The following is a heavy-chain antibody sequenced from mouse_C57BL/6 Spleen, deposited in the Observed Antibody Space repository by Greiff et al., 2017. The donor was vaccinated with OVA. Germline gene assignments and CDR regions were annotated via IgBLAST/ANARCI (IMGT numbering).Heavy chain of an antibody. V-gene: IGHV5-4*01. Sequence: EVQGVESGGGLVKPGGSLKLSCAASGFTFSSYAMSWVRQTPEKRLEWVATISDGGSYTYYPDNVKGRFTISRDNANNNLYLQMSHLKSEDTAMYYCARDPGGKGYFDYWGQGTTLTVSS. CDR3: ARDPGGKGYFDY. CDR2: ISDGGSYT. D-gene: IGHD2-1*01. CDR1: GFTFSSYA. J-gene: IGHJ2*01.